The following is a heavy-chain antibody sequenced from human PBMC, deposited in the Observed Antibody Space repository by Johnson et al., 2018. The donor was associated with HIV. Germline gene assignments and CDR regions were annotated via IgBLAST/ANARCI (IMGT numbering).Heavy chain of an antibody. CDR1: GFTFSSYE. Sequence: VQVVESGGGLVQPGGSLRISCAASGFTFSSYEMHWVRQATGKGLEWVSAIGTAGDTYYPGSVKGRFTISRENAKNSLYLQMNSLRADDTAVYYCAKDLYSSSWTNDAFDIWGQGTMVTVSS. CDR2: IGTAGDT. D-gene: IGHD6-13*01. CDR3: AKDLYSSSWTNDAFDI. J-gene: IGHJ3*02. V-gene: IGHV3-13*01.